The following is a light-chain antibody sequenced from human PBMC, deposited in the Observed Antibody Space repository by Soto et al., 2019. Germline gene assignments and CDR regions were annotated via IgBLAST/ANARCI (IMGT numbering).Light chain of an antibody. CDR2: AAS. V-gene: IGKV3-20*01. CDR3: QMYGTSAGFT. CDR1: QSVASSS. Sequence: EIVLTQSPATLSLSPGERATLSCRASQSVASSSLAWYQQKPGQTPRLLISAASRRATGIPDRFSGSGSGTDFVRTISRLEPEDFAVYYGQMYGTSAGFTFGPGTKVDIK. J-gene: IGKJ3*01.